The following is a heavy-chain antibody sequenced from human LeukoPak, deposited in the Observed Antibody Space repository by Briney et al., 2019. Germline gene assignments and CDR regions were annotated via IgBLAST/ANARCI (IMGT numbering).Heavy chain of an antibody. D-gene: IGHD3-22*01. CDR2: INQDGSEK. V-gene: IGHV3-7*03. CDR1: GFTFSSYW. J-gene: IGHJ4*02. CDR3: AREGSYYDSSGYYSSFDY. Sequence: GGSLRLSCAASGFTFSSYWITWARQPPGKGLKGLPNINQDGSEKYYVDSVKGRFTISRDNAKNSLYLQMNSLRAEDTAVYYCAREGSYYDSSGYYSSFDYWGQGTLVTVSS.